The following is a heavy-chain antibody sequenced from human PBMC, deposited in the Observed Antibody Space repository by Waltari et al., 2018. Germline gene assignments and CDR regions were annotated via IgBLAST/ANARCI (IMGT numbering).Heavy chain of an antibody. J-gene: IGHJ6*03. CDR1: GFTFSSYS. CDR2: ISSSSSTI. V-gene: IGHV3-48*04. Sequence: EVQLVESGGGLVQPGGSLRLSCAASGFTFSSYSMNWVRQAPGKGLEWVSYISSSSSTIYYADSWKGRFTISRDNAKNSLYLQMNSLRAEDTAVYYCARDPPDLYGDYSRIHFVYYYYYMDVWGKGTTVTVSS. D-gene: IGHD4-17*01. CDR3: ARDPPDLYGDYSRIHFVYYYYYMDV.